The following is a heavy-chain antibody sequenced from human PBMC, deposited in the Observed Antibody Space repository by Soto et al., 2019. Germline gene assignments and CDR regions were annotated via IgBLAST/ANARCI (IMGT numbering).Heavy chain of an antibody. D-gene: IGHD2-21*02. Sequence: GSVRLSFAASAFTFSSYSMNWVRQAPGKGLEWISKISGSNNNIYYADLVRGRFTISRDNAKNSLYLQMNSLRAEDKAIYYCASERLCGADCYFFDNWGQGSQVTVSS. V-gene: IGHV3-21*05. CDR3: ASERLCGADCYFFDN. CDR1: AFTFSSYS. CDR2: ISGSNNNI. J-gene: IGHJ4*02.